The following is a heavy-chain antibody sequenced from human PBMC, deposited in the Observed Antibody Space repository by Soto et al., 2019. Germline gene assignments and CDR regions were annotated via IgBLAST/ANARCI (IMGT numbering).Heavy chain of an antibody. V-gene: IGHV1-69*02. D-gene: IGHD1-1*01. J-gene: IGHJ5*02. CDR1: GGTFSSYT. Sequence: GASVKVSCKASGGTFSSYTISWVRQALGQGLEWMGRIIPILGIANYAQKFQGRVTITADKSTSTAYMELSSLRSEDTAVYYCARARGGDDPLCFDPWGQGTLVTVSS. CDR2: IIPILGIA. CDR3: ARARGGDDPLCFDP.